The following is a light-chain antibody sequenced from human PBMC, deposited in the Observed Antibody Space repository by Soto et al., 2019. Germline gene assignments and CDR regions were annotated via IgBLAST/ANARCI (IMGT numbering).Light chain of an antibody. Sequence: SYELIQPPSVSVAPGQTARVTCGGNNIGSKTVHWYQHKPGQAPVLGVYDDTDRPSGIPERFSGSNSGNTATLTISRVEDVHVADYYCRVCVSIGDHVLFGGGTKLTV. V-gene: IGLV3-21*02. CDR2: DDT. CDR1: NIGSKT. CDR3: RVCVSIGDHVL. J-gene: IGLJ2*01.